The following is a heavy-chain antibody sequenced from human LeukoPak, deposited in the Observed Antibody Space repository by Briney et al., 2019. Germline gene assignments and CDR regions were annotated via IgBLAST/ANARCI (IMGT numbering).Heavy chain of an antibody. J-gene: IGHJ6*03. CDR2: IYISGST. V-gene: IGHV4-4*07. Sequence: SETLSLTCTVSGGSISSYNWSWIRQPAGKGLEWIGRIYISGSTNYNPSLKSRVTMSVDTSKTQFSLKLSSVTAADTAVYYCASCSGGSCYSADYYYYYMDVWGKGTTVTVSS. D-gene: IGHD2-15*01. CDR3: ASCSGGSCYSADYYYYYMDV. CDR1: GGSISSYN.